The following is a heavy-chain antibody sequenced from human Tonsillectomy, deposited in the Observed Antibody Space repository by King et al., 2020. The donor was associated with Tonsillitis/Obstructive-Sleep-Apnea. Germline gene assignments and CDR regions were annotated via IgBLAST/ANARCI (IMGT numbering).Heavy chain of an antibody. J-gene: IGHJ4*02. CDR3: AGTAIVIGTTTVEQIDY. D-gene: IGHD5-18*01. Sequence: QLQESGPGLVKPSETLSLTCTVSGGSISSYYWSWIRQPPGKGLEWIGYIYYSGSTNYNPSLKSRVTISVDTSKNQFSLKLSSVTAADTAVYYCAGTAIVIGTTTVEQIDYWGQGTLVTVSS. V-gene: IGHV4-59*01. CDR2: IYYSGST. CDR1: GGSISSYY.